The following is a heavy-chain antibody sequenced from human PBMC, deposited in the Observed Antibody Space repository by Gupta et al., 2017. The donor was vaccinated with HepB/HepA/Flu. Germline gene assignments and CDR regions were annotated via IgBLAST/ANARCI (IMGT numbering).Heavy chain of an antibody. J-gene: IGHJ6*02. D-gene: IGHD1-14*01. V-gene: IGHV3-7*01. CDR3: GRNNHDIDV. CDR1: GFSVCDFR. Sequence: ESELVESGGGLVQSGGSPRLSCAVSGFSVCDFRMSWVRQAPGKGLEWVANIKLNEREKYYVDSVKGRFTISRDNAKNSLYLQMDSLKAEDTATYYFGRNNHDIDVWGQGTTVTVSS. CDR2: IKLNEREK.